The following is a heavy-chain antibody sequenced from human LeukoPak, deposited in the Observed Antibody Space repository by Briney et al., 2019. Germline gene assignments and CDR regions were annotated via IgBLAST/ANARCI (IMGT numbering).Heavy chain of an antibody. CDR3: VRAADYYGSGSLDY. Sequence: GGSLRLSCAASGFTFSSYAMHWVRQAPGKGLEWAAVISYDGSNKYYADSVKGRFTISRDNSKNTLYLQMNSLRAEDTAVYYCVRAADYYGSGSLDYWGQGTLVTVSS. J-gene: IGHJ4*02. CDR1: GFTFSSYA. V-gene: IGHV3-30-3*01. D-gene: IGHD3-10*01. CDR2: ISYDGSNK.